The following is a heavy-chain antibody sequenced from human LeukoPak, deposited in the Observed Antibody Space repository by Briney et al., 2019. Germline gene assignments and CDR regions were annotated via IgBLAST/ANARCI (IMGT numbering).Heavy chain of an antibody. D-gene: IGHD3-22*01. V-gene: IGHV1-8*02. CDR2: MNPNSGDT. J-gene: IGHJ4*02. CDR3: ARRYYDSSGYPSIDS. Sequence: GASVKVSCKASGYTFTGYYMHCVRQAPGQGLEWMGWMNPNSGDTGYAQKFQGRVTMTRNSSISTAYMELSSLRSEDTAVYYCARRYYDSSGYPSIDSWGQGTLVTVSS. CDR1: GYTFTGYY.